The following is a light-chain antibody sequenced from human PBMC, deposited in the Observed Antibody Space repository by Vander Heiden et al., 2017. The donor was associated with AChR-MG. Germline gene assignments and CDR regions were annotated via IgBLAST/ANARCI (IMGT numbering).Light chain of an antibody. CDR1: QSIATS. J-gene: IGKJ2*01. V-gene: IGKV1-39*01. Sequence: DIQMTQSPSSLSASVGDRVTITCRASQSIATSLNWYQQKPGKAPNLLVFAASSLQSGVPFRFSGSGYGTDFTLTITNLQPEDFATYYCQQSDSNAPYTFGRGTKLEI. CDR2: AAS. CDR3: QQSDSNAPYT.